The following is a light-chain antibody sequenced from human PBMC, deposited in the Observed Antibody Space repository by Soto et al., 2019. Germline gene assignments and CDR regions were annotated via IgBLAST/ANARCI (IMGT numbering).Light chain of an antibody. CDR2: DAS. CDR1: QSVSSF. CDR3: QQRSNWPPT. J-gene: IGKJ3*01. Sequence: EFVLTQSPVTLSLSPGERATLSCRASQSVSSFLAWYQKKSGQHPRMLIYDASNRATDIPARFSGSGSGTDFNLTINRLETEDFAVYYCQQRSNWPPTFGHGTKVDIK. V-gene: IGKV3-11*01.